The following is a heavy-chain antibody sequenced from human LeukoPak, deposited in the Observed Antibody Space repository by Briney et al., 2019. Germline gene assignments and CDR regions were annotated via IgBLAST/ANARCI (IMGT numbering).Heavy chain of an antibody. D-gene: IGHD1-26*01. V-gene: IGHV3-23*01. Sequence: GGFLRTSWAAPGFNLSHFAMTWVRQGSGKGPELVSSICGGGVSTYYADSVKGRFTVSRDDSKNTLYLQMNSLRAEDTAVYYCAQAPPDVYSGSYYFYFDYWGQGTLVTVSS. CDR1: GFNLSHFA. CDR3: AQAPPDVYSGSYYFYFDY. CDR2: ICGGGVST. J-gene: IGHJ4*02.